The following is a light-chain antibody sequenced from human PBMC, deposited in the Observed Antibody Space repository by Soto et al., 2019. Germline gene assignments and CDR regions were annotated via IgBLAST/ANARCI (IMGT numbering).Light chain of an antibody. Sequence: QSVLTQTPSASGTPGQRVTISCSGSNSNIGSNTVNWYQQLPGTAPKLLMYSDDHRPSGVPDRFSGSRSGTLASLAITGLQAEDEGDYYCQSYDSTLSARYVFGTGTKVTVL. CDR1: NSNIGSNT. CDR2: SDD. CDR3: QSYDSTLSARYV. J-gene: IGLJ1*01. V-gene: IGLV1-44*01.